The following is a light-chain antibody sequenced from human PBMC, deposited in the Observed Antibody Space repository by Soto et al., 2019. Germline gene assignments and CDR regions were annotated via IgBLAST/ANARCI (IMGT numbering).Light chain of an antibody. V-gene: IGKV1-39*01. CDR3: QQSYNTPYT. CDR2: AAS. Sequence: DIQMTQSPSSLSTSVGDRVTITCRASQSISNYLNWYQQKPGKAPKLLIYAASSLQSWVPSRFSGSGSGADFTLTISSLQPEDFATYYCQQSYNTPYTFGQGTKVDIK. J-gene: IGKJ2*01. CDR1: QSISNY.